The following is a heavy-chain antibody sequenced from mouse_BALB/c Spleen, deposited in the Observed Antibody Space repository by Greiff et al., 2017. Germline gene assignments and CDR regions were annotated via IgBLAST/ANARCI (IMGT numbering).Heavy chain of an antibody. CDR3: ARDELLRLAY. CDR1: GYSFTGYF. V-gene: IGHV1-20*02. CDR2: INPYNGDT. J-gene: IGHJ3*01. Sequence: VQLKESGPELVKPGASVKISCKASGYSFTGYFMNWVMQSHGKSLEWIGRINPYNGDTFYNQKFKGKATLTVDKSSSTAHMELRSLASEDSAVYYCARDELLRLAYWGQGTLVTVSA. D-gene: IGHD1-2*01.